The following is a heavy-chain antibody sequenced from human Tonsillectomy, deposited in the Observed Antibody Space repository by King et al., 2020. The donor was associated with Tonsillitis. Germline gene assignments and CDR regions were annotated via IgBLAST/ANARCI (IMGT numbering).Heavy chain of an antibody. CDR3: AKDGHYCTSTSCYPVRFDY. CDR2: VQYDGTNK. Sequence: VQLVESGGGVVQPGGSLRLSCAASGFTFSSSGMHWVRQAPGKGLEWVAFVQYDGTNKDYADSVKGRFTISRDNSKNTLYVQMNSLRAEDTAVYYCAKDGHYCTSTSCYPVRFDYWGQGTLVTVSS. J-gene: IGHJ4*02. D-gene: IGHD2-2*01. V-gene: IGHV3-30*02. CDR1: GFTFSSSG.